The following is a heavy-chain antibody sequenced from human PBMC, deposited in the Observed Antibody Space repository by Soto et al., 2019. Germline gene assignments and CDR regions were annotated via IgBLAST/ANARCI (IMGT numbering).Heavy chain of an antibody. D-gene: IGHD3-16*01. Sequence: GESLKISCKGSGYSFSTYWIAWGRQMPGKGLGWTAISYPGNYDTRYSLSIQRQVTISADKYISTAYLQWSSLKASETAIYYCARPPPEGGTMDVWGQGTTVTVSS. CDR2: SYPGNYDT. CDR1: GYSFSTYW. CDR3: ARPPPEGGTMDV. V-gene: IGHV5-51*01. J-gene: IGHJ6*02.